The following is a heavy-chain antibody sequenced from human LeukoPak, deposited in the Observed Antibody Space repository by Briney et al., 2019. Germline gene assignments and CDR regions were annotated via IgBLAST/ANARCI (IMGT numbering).Heavy chain of an antibody. CDR1: GFTFSSYW. V-gene: IGHV3-74*01. CDR2: INTDGSSI. J-gene: IGHJ4*02. CDR3: VRSGGGYFDS. Sequence: PGGSPRLSCAASGFTFSSYWTHWVRQAPGRGPLWVSNINTDGSSIGYADFVKGRFTISRDNAKNTLFLEMNSLRAEDTAVYYCVRSGGGYFDSWGQGTLVTVSS. D-gene: IGHD4-23*01.